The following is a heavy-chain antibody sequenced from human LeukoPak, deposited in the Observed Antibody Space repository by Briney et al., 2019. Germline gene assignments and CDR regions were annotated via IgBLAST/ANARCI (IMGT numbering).Heavy chain of an antibody. Sequence: ASVKVSCKASGYTFTGYYMHWVRQAPGQGLEWMGRINPNSGGTNYAQKFQGRVTMTRDTSTSTAYMELSRLRSDDTAVYYCARDSPEGGDLDYWGQGTLVTVSS. J-gene: IGHJ4*02. CDR2: INPNSGGT. V-gene: IGHV1-2*06. CDR3: ARDSPEGGDLDY. CDR1: GYTFTGYY. D-gene: IGHD2-21*02.